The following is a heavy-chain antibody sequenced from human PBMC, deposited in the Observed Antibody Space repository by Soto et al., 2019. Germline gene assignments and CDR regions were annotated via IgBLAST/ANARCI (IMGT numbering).Heavy chain of an antibody. CDR2: MNPNSGNT. CDR1: GYTFTSYD. J-gene: IGHJ6*04. D-gene: IGHD1-1*01. CDR3: GREMTTRVMAV. Sequence: QVQLVQSGAEVKKPGASVKVSCKASGYTFTSYDINWVRQATGQGLEWMGWMNPNSGNTGYAQKSQGRATMPRTTPLTTATMKLRSLRSRATPVYNWGREMTTRVMAVWGKGTTVTVSS. V-gene: IGHV1-8*01.